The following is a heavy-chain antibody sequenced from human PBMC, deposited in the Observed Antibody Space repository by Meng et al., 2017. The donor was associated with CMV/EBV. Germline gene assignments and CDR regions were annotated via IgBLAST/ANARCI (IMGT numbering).Heavy chain of an antibody. CDR3: ARDLITLVRGAVSNAFDV. D-gene: IGHD3-10*01. J-gene: IGHJ3*01. Sequence: ASVKVSCKASGYTFTGYYMHWVRQATGQGLEWMGWMNPNSGNTGYAQKFQGRVTITRDTSVNTAYMELSSLSSDDTAVYYCARDLITLVRGAVSNAFDVWGQGTVVTVSS. CDR2: MNPNSGNT. CDR1: GYTFTGYY. V-gene: IGHV1-8*03.